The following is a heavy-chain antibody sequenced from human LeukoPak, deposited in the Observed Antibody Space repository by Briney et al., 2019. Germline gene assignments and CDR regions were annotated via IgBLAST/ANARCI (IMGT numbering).Heavy chain of an antibody. D-gene: IGHD2-15*01. J-gene: IGHJ6*02. Sequence: GGSLRLSCAASGFTFSDYYMSWIRQAPGKGLEWVSYISSSGSTIYYADSVKGRSTISRDNAKNSLYLQMNSLRAEDTAVYYCARDHCSGGSCSYYYYYGMDVWGQGTTVTVSS. CDR2: ISSSGSTI. V-gene: IGHV3-11*01. CDR3: ARDHCSGGSCSYYYYYGMDV. CDR1: GFTFSDYY.